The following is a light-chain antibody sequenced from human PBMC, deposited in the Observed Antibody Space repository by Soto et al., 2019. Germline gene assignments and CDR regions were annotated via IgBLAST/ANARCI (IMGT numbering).Light chain of an antibody. V-gene: IGKV1-9*01. CDR1: QGISSY. Sequence: VGDRVTITCRASQGISSYLAWYQQRPGKAPKLLIYAASTLQSGVPSRFSGSGSGTEFTLTISNLQPEDFATYYCQQVNSYPPTFGQGTKVDIK. CDR3: QQVNSYPPT. CDR2: AAS. J-gene: IGKJ1*01.